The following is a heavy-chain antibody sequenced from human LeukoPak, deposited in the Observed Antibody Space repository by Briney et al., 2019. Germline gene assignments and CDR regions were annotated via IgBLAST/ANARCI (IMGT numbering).Heavy chain of an antibody. CDR1: GFTFSSYA. V-gene: IGHV3-23*01. CDR2: IGGSGSRT. CDR3: AKQLGYCSDGSCYFPY. D-gene: IGHD2-15*01. Sequence: GGSLRLSCAASGFTFSSYAMSWVRQAPGKSLEWVSGIGGSGSRTYYADSVKGRFTISRDNSKSTLCLQMNSLRAEDTAVYYCAKQLGYCSDGSCYFPYWGQGTLVTVSS. J-gene: IGHJ4*02.